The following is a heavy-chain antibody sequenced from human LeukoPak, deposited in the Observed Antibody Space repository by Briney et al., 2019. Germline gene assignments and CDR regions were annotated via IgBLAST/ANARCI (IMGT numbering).Heavy chain of an antibody. CDR1: GFTFSSYG. CDR3: AKDPLYIDY. CDR2: IRYDATNT. V-gene: IGHV3-30*02. D-gene: IGHD2-2*02. J-gene: IGHJ4*02. Sequence: GGSLRLSCAASGFTFSSYGMHWVRQAPGKGLEWVAFIRYDATNTYYTDSVKGRFTISRDNSKNTLSQQMNSLRPEDTALYYCAKDPLYIDYWGQGTLVTVSS.